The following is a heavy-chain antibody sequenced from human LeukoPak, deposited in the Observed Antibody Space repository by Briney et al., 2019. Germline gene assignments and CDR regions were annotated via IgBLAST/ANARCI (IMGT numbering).Heavy chain of an antibody. J-gene: IGHJ4*02. V-gene: IGHV3-7*03. CDR2: IKEDGTET. CDR1: GFRFSSNW. Sequence: GSLSLSCAASGFRFSSNWMSWARLAPGKGLEWVANIKEDGTETYYVDSVKGRFTISRDNAKNSLYLQMNSLRVEDTAVYYCAKEGRSLQTYWGQGTLVTVSS. D-gene: IGHD5-24*01. CDR3: AKEGRSLQTY.